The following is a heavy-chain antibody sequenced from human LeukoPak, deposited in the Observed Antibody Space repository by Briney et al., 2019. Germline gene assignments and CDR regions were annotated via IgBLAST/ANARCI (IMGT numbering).Heavy chain of an antibody. D-gene: IGHD3-10*02. V-gene: IGHV3-21*06. CDR2: ITSSISYI. CDR1: GFTFSTYN. CDR3: AELGITMIGGV. J-gene: IGHJ6*04. Sequence: EGSLRLSCAASGFTFSTYNMNWVRHAPGKWLEWISSITSSISYIYYADSVKGRFTISRDNAKNSLYLQMNSLRAEDTAVYYCAELGITMIGGVWGKGTTVTISS.